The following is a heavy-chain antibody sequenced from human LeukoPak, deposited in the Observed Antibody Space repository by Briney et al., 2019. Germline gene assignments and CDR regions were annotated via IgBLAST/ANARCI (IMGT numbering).Heavy chain of an antibody. CDR3: ARPLRPPGYSSGWYFQH. D-gene: IGHD6-19*01. J-gene: IGHJ1*01. CDR1: GYRFTSYW. CDR2: IYPGDSDT. Sequence: GESLQISCQGSGYRFTSYWIGWVRPMPGKGLEWMGIIYPGDSDTRYSPSFQGQVTISADKSISTAYLQWSSLKASDTAMYYCARPLRPPGYSSGWYFQHWGQGTLVTVSS. V-gene: IGHV5-51*01.